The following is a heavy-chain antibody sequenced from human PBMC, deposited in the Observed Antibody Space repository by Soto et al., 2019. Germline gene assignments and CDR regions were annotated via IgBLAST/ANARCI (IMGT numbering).Heavy chain of an antibody. Sequence: SETLSLTCTVSGGSISSGGYSWNWIRQAPGKGLEWIGYIYHSGYTLYNPSLKGRVTISVDKSKNHFSLNLTSVTAEDTAVYYCTSPMTTVVVWGQGTLVTVSS. CDR3: TSPMTTVVV. CDR1: GGSISSGGYS. J-gene: IGHJ4*02. V-gene: IGHV4-30-2*01. CDR2: IYHSGYT. D-gene: IGHD4-17*01.